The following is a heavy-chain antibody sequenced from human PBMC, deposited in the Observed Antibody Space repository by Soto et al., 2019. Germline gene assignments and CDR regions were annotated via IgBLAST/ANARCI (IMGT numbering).Heavy chain of an antibody. D-gene: IGHD1-1*01. Sequence: GGSLRLSCAASGFTFSSYEMNWVRQAPGKGLEWVSYISSSGSTIYYADSVKGRFTISRDNAKNSLYLQMNSLRAEDTAVYYCARDRGQTGTDYWGQGTLVTVSS. CDR1: GFTFSSYE. CDR2: ISSSGSTI. J-gene: IGHJ4*02. V-gene: IGHV3-48*03. CDR3: ARDRGQTGTDY.